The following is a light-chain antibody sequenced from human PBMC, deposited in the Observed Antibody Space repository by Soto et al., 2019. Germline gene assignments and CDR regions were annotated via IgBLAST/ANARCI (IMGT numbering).Light chain of an antibody. Sequence: DIQMTQSPSTLAASVGDSVTITCRASQSVSDWLAWFQQKPGKAPKVLIYDASTLESGVPSRFSGTGSGTEFTLTISSLQPDDFATYYCQQYMSYSFGQGTKVDIK. J-gene: IGKJ1*01. V-gene: IGKV1-5*01. CDR2: DAS. CDR3: QQYMSYS. CDR1: QSVSDW.